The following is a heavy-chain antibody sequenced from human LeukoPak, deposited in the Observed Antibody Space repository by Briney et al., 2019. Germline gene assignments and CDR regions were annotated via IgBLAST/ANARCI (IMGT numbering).Heavy chain of an antibody. CDR3: AKGGGFYGDPPTP. CDR1: GFTFSSYG. V-gene: IGHV3-30*18. Sequence: GGSLRLSCAASGFTFSSYGMHWVRQAPGKGLEWVAVISYDGSNKYYADSVKGRFTISRDNSKNTLYLQMNSLRAEDTAVYYCAKGGGFYGDPPTPWGQGTLVTVSS. CDR2: ISYDGSNK. J-gene: IGHJ5*02. D-gene: IGHD4-17*01.